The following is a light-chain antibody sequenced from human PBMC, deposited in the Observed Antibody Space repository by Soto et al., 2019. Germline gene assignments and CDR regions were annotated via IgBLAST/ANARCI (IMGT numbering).Light chain of an antibody. J-gene: IGKJ1*01. Sequence: EIVLTQSPGTLSLSPGERATLSCRASQSVSSSYLAWYQQKPGQAPSLLIYGASIRATGIPDRFSGSGSGTDLTLTISRLEPEDFAVDYCQQYGSSRWTFGQGTKVEIK. CDR1: QSVSSSY. V-gene: IGKV3-20*01. CDR3: QQYGSSRWT. CDR2: GAS.